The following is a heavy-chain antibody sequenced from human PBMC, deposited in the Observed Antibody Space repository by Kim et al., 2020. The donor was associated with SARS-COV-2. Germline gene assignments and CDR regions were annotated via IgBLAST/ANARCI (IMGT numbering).Heavy chain of an antibody. D-gene: IGHD6-19*01. Sequence: SETLSLTCAVYGGSFSGYYWSWIRQPPGKGLEWIGEINHSGSTNYNPSLKSRLTISVDTSKNKFSLKLSTVTAADTAVHYCARGTRQWRERRLYYYYLDV. CDR1: GGSFSGYY. CDR2: INHSGST. J-gene: IGHJ6*03. V-gene: IGHV4-34*01. CDR3: ARGTRQWRERRLYYYYLDV.